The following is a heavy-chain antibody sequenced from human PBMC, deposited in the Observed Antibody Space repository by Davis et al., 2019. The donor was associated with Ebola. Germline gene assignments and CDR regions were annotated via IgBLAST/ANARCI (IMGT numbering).Heavy chain of an antibody. CDR3: AKDWSSGWPNDAFDI. Sequence: GESLKISCAASGFTLTSYSMTWVRQAPGKGLEWVSGISGGGGSTYYADSVKGRFTISRDNSKNTLYLQMNSLRAEDTAVYYCAKDWSSGWPNDAFDIWGQGTMVTVSS. CDR2: ISGGGGST. CDR1: GFTLTSYS. V-gene: IGHV3-23*01. D-gene: IGHD6-19*01. J-gene: IGHJ3*02.